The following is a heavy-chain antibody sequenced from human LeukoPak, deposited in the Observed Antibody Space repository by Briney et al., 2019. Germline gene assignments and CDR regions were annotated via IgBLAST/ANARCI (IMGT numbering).Heavy chain of an antibody. D-gene: IGHD1-26*01. CDR1: GGTFSSYA. Sequence: ASVKVSCKASGGTFSSYAISWVRQAPGQGLEWMGGIIPIFGTANYAQKFQGRVTITADESTSTAYMELSSLRSEDTAVYYCARDRVGGSPGALDYWGQGTPVTVSS. V-gene: IGHV1-69*01. CDR2: IIPIFGTA. J-gene: IGHJ4*02. CDR3: ARDRVGGSPGALDY.